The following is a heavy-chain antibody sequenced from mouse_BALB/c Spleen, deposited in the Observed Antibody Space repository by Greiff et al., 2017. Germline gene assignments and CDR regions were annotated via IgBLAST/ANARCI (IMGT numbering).Heavy chain of an antibody. D-gene: IGHD2-14*01. V-gene: IGHV1-80*01. J-gene: IGHJ2*01. CDR3: ARGYRYYFDY. Sequence: VQLVESGAELVRPGSSVKISCKASGYAFSSYWMNWVKQRPGQGLEWIGQIYPGDGDTNYNGKFKGKATLTADKSSSTAYMQLSSLTSEDSAVYFCARGYRYYFDYWGQGTTLTVSS. CDR2: IYPGDGDT. CDR1: GYAFSSYW.